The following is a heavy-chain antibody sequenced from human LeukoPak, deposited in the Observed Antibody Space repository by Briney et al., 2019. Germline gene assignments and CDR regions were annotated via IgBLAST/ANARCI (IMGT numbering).Heavy chain of an antibody. Sequence: SVKVSCRASGGTFSSYAISWVRQAPGQGLEWMGGIIPIFGTANYAQKFQGRVTITADESTSTAYMELSSLRSEGTAVYYCARGYSQWLAYYFDYWGQGTLVTVSS. D-gene: IGHD6-19*01. V-gene: IGHV1-69*13. CDR3: ARGYSQWLAYYFDY. J-gene: IGHJ4*02. CDR1: GGTFSSYA. CDR2: IIPIFGTA.